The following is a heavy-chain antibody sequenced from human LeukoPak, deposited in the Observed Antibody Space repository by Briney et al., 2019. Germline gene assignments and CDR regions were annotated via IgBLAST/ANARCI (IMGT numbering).Heavy chain of an antibody. CDR3: ARGAARYNWIFDY. D-gene: IGHD1-20*01. CDR2: IWYDGSNK. CDR1: GFTFSSYG. J-gene: IGHJ4*02. V-gene: IGHV3-33*01. Sequence: PGGSLRLSCAASGFTFSSYGMRWVRQAPGKGLEWVAVIWYDGSNKYYADSVKGRFTISRDNSKNTLYLQMNSLRAEDTAVYYCARGAARYNWIFDYWGQGTLVTVSS.